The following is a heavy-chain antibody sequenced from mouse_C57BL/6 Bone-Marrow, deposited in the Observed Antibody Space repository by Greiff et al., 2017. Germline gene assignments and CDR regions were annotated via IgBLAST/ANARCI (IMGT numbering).Heavy chain of an antibody. J-gene: IGHJ2*01. Sequence: QVQLQQSGAELVMPGASVKLSCKASGYTFTSYWMHWVKQRPGQGLEWIGEIDPSDSYTNYNQKFKGKSTLTVDKSSSTAYMQLSSLTSEDSAVYYCARRGTPYYFDYWGQGTTLTVSS. CDR2: IDPSDSYT. CDR3: ARRGTPYYFDY. CDR1: GYTFTSYW. V-gene: IGHV1-69*01. D-gene: IGHD2-14*01.